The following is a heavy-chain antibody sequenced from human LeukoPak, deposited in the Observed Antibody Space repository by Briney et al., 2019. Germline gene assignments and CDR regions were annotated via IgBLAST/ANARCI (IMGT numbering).Heavy chain of an antibody. CDR1: GFTFSSYG. V-gene: IGHV3-33*06. CDR2: IWYDGSNK. D-gene: IGHD2-21*02. Sequence: PGGSLRLSCAASGFTFSSYGMHWVRQAPGKGLEWVAVIWYDGSNKYYADSVKGRFTISRDNSKNTLYLQMNSLRAEDTAVYYCAKLNLVVVTEIDYWGQGTLVTVSS. CDR3: AKLNLVVVTEIDY. J-gene: IGHJ4*02.